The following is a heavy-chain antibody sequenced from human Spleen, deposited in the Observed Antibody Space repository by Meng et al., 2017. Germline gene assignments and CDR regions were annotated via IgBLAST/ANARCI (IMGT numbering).Heavy chain of an antibody. Sequence: ASVKVSCKASGFTFTSSAMQWVRQARGQRLEWMGRINPNSGGTNYAQKFQGRVTMTRDTSISTAYMELSRLRSDDTAVYYCARDLPSGYCSGGSCLRNWFDPWGQGTLVTVSS. D-gene: IGHD2-15*01. CDR3: ARDLPSGYCSGGSCLRNWFDP. CDR2: INPNSGGT. CDR1: GFTFTSSA. V-gene: IGHV1-2*06. J-gene: IGHJ5*02.